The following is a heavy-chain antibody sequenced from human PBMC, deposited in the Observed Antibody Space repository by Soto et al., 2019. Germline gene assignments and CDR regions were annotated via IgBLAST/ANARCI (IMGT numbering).Heavy chain of an antibody. CDR3: ARVRPPLRYYYYGMDV. CDR1: GLTCSSYS. CDR2: ISSSSSYI. J-gene: IGHJ6*02. Sequence: PGGSLRLSCAASGLTCSSYSMNWVRQATGKGLEWVSSISSSSSYIYYADSVKGRFTISRDNAKNSLYLQMNSLRAEDTAVYYCARVRPPLRYYYYGMDVWGQGTTVTVSS. V-gene: IGHV3-21*01. D-gene: IGHD3-10*01.